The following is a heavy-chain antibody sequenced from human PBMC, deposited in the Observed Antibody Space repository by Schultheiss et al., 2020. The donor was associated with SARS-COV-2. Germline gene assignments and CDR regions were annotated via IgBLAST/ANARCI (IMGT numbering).Heavy chain of an antibody. CDR2: ISSSSRYI. D-gene: IGHD2-8*01. CDR1: GFTFSDYY. Sequence: GGSLRLSCAASGFTFSDYYMSWIRQAPGKGLEWVSYISSSSRYINFAASVKGRFTISRDNAKNSLYLQMNSLRAEDTAVYYCARRRTAVYAIDWGQGTLVTVSS. V-gene: IGHV3-11*03. J-gene: IGHJ4*02. CDR3: ARRRTAVYAID.